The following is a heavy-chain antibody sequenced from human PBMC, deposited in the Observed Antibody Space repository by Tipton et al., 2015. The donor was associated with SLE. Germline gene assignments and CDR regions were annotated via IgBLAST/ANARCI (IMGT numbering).Heavy chain of an antibody. V-gene: IGHV4-4*07. J-gene: IGHJ4*02. Sequence: TLSLTCTVSGGSISGPYHWSWIRQAAGKGLEWIGRFDPNGSTRYNPSFQSRVTMSMDTSKKHFSLVLSSGTAADTAVYYCAAHAAGRGGSGYWGQGTLVTVSS. CDR2: FDPNGST. CDR1: GGSISGPYH. D-gene: IGHD2-15*01. CDR3: AAHAAGRGGSGY.